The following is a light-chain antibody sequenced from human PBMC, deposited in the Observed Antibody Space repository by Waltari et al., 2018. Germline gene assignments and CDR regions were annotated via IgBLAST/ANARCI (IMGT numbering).Light chain of an antibody. CDR2: WSS. CDR1: QSVLYSSNHNNY. V-gene: IGKV4-1*01. Sequence: DIVMTQSPDSLAVSLGERATINGNSRQSVLYSSNHNNYLAWYQQKPGQPPKLLFYWSSTRESGVPDRFSGSGSGTDFTLTISSLQAEDVAVYYCQQYYNTPYTFGQGTKLEIK. CDR3: QQYYNTPYT. J-gene: IGKJ2*01.